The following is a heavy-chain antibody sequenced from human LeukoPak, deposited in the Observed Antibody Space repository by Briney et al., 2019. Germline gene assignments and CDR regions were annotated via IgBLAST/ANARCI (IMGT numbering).Heavy chain of an antibody. V-gene: IGHV3-74*01. CDR1: GFTFNSYY. CDR2: INGDGSST. Sequence: QSGGSLRLSCGASGFTFNSYYMHWVRQTPGKGLVWVSRINGDGSSTSYADSVKGRFTISRDNAKSTLYLQMNSLRAEDTAVYYCARALAPGTSLYNWFDPWGQGTLVTVSS. D-gene: IGHD6-13*01. CDR3: ARALAPGTSLYNWFDP. J-gene: IGHJ5*02.